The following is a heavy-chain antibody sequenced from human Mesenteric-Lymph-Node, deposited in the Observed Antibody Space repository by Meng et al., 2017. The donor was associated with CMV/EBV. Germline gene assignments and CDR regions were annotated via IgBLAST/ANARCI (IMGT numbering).Heavy chain of an antibody. CDR2: ISGYNGNR. D-gene: IGHD3-22*01. J-gene: IGHJ4*02. Sequence: ASVKVSCKASGYSFTSYAINWVRQAPGEGLEWMGWISGYNGNRNYAQKFQGRVTMTTDTSTNTAYMELRSLRSDDTAIYYCARDPESHYYDPPLDYWGQGTLVTVSS. V-gene: IGHV1-18*04. CDR1: GYSFTSYA. CDR3: ARDPESHYYDPPLDY.